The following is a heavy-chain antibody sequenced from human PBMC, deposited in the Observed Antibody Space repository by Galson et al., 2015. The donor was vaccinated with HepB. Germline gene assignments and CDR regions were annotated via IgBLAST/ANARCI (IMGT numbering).Heavy chain of an antibody. J-gene: IGHJ4*02. V-gene: IGHV3-23*01. Sequence: LRLSCAVSGFTFRDYAMSWVRQAPGKGLEWVSGIGAGGGSTSYADSVKGRFTISRDNSKKTLYLQINNLRAEDTAVYYCAKDLELAYCSGGSCSPPDYWGQGTLVTVSS. CDR3: AKDLELAYCSGGSCSPPDY. D-gene: IGHD2-15*01. CDR1: GFTFRDYA. CDR2: IGAGGGST.